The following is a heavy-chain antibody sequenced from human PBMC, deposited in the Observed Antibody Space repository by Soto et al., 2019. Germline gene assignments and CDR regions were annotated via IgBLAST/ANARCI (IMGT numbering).Heavy chain of an antibody. Sequence: ASVKVSCKVSGYTLTELSMHWVRQAPGKGLEWMGGFDPEDGETIYAQKFQGRVTMTEDTSTDTAYMELSSLRSEDTAVYYCASTCISTSCYARYYYGMDVWGQGTKVTVSS. CDR3: ASTCISTSCYARYYYGMDV. D-gene: IGHD2-2*01. V-gene: IGHV1-24*01. J-gene: IGHJ6*02. CDR1: GYTLTELS. CDR2: FDPEDGET.